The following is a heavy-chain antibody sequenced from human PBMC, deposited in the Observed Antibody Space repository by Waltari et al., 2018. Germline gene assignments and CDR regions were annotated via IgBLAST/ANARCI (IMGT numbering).Heavy chain of an antibody. Sequence: QVQLVESGGDLIRPGGSLRLSCAASGFTFRNYYMSWIRQAPGKWMECIAYISASGSTIYYAAAVKGRFTISRDNAKNSLYLQMSSLRAEDTAVYYCARDSQTAIAMERGAFDIWGQGTMVTVSS. V-gene: IGHV3-11*01. CDR2: ISASGSTI. CDR1: GFTFRNYY. D-gene: IGHD6-19*01. J-gene: IGHJ3*02. CDR3: ARDSQTAIAMERGAFDI.